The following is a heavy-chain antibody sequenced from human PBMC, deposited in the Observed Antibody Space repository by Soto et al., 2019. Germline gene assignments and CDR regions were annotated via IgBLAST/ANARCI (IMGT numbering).Heavy chain of an antibody. J-gene: IGHJ4*02. Sequence: SETLSLTCTVSGGSISSGGYYWSWIRQHPGKGLEWIGYIYYSGSTYYNPSLKSRVTISVDTSKNQFSLKLSSVTAADTAVYYCAREPRAAAGTHADYWDQGTLVTVSS. CDR2: IYYSGST. CDR1: GGSISSGGYY. D-gene: IGHD6-13*01. CDR3: AREPRAAAGTHADY. V-gene: IGHV4-31*03.